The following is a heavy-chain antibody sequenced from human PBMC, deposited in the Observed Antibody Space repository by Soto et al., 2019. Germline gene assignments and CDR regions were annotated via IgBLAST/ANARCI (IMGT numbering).Heavy chain of an antibody. CDR2: IYYSGST. CDR1: GGSISTYH. CDR3: ARDVGYYDSSGFHSYFDY. D-gene: IGHD3-22*01. Sequence: SETLSLTCTVSGGSISTYHWSWIRQPPGKGLEWIGYIYYSGSTNYNPSLKSRVTISVDTSKKQFSLKLSSVTAADTAVYYCARDVGYYDSSGFHSYFDYWGQGTQVTVSS. V-gene: IGHV4-59*01. J-gene: IGHJ4*02.